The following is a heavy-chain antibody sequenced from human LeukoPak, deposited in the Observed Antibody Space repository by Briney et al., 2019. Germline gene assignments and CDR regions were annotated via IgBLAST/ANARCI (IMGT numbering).Heavy chain of an antibody. CDR2: IYNSGST. CDR1: GGSISIYY. D-gene: IGHD4-17*01. J-gene: IGHJ4*02. V-gene: IGHV4-59*01. Sequence: SETLSLTCTVSGGSISIYYWSWIRQPPGKGLEWLGYIYNSGSTYYNPSLKSRVTIPVDTSKSQFSLKLSSVAAADTSVYYCARDYGDYFNYWGQGTRVTVSS. CDR3: ARDYGDYFNY.